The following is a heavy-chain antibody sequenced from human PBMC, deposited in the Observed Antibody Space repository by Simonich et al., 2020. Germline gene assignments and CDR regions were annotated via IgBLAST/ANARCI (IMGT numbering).Heavy chain of an antibody. D-gene: IGHD1-26*01. CDR2: INHSGSP. CDR1: GGSFSGYY. J-gene: IGHJ4*02. Sequence: QVQLQQWGAGLLKPSETLSLTCAVYGGSFSGYYWSWIRHPPGKGREWFGEINHSGSPNYNPSLKSRVTISVDTSKNQFSLKLSSVTAADTAVYYCARGLIGGSYYYWGQGTLVTVSS. V-gene: IGHV4-34*01. CDR3: ARGLIGGSYYY.